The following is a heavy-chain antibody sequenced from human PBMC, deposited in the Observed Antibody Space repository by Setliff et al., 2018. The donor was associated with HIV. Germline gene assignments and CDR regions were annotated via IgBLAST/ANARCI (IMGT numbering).Heavy chain of an antibody. J-gene: IGHJ4*02. D-gene: IGHD2-15*01. CDR1: GGSISGYY. V-gene: IGHV4-4*08. Sequence: PSETLSLTCTVSGGSISGYYWTWIRQPPGKGLEWIGYIYSSGSTNYNPSLKSRVTISVDTSKNQFSLKQSSVTAADTAVYYCARGRVFCNGDSCYHLDYWGQGIPVTVSS. CDR3: ARGRVFCNGDSCYHLDY. CDR2: IYSSGST.